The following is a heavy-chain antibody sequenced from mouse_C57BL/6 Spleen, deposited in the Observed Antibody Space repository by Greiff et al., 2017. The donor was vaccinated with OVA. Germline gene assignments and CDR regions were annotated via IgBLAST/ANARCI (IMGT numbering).Heavy chain of an antibody. D-gene: IGHD1-1*01. CDR3: AEGITTVVASFDY. Sequence: VQLQQPGAELVRPGTSVKLSCKASGYTFTSYWMHWVKQRPGQGLEWIGVIDPSDSYTNYNQKFKGKATLTVDTSSSTAYMQLSSLTSEDSAVYYWAEGITTVVASFDYWGQGTTLTVSS. V-gene: IGHV1-59*01. CDR1: GYTFTSYW. J-gene: IGHJ2*01. CDR2: IDPSDSYT.